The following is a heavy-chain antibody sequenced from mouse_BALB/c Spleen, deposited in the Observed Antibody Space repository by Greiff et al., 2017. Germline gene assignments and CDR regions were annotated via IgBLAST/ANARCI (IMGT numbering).Heavy chain of an antibody. J-gene: IGHJ2*01. Sequence: QVQLQQSGAELVKPGASVKLSCKASGYTFTSYYMYWVKQRPGQGLEWIGEINPSNGGTNFNEKFKSKATLTVDKSSSTAYMQLSSLKSEDSAVYYCTREGSSGYFDYWDQGTTLTVSS. CDR2: INPSNGGT. D-gene: IGHD1-3*01. CDR3: TREGSSGYFDY. V-gene: IGHV1S81*02. CDR1: GYTFTSYY.